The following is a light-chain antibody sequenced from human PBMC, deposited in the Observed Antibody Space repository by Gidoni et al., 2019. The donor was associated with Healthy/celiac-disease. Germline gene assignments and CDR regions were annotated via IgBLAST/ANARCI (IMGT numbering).Light chain of an antibody. CDR1: QSVSSSY. V-gene: IGKV3-20*01. CDR2: GAS. Sequence: EIVFTQSPGTLSLSPGERATLSCRASQSVSSSYLAWYQQKPGKAPRLLIYGASSRATGIPDRLSGSGSGTDFTLTISRLEPEDFEVYYCQKYGSALXGXTKVEIK. CDR3: QKYGSA. J-gene: IGKJ4*01.